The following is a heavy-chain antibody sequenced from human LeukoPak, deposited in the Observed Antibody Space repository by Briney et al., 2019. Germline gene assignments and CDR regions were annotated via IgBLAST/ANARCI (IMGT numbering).Heavy chain of an antibody. CDR2: ISSSSSYI. Sequence: GGSLRLSCAASGFTFSSYSMNWVRQAPGKGLEWVSSISSSSSYIYYADSAKGRFTISRDNAKNSLYLQMNSPRAEDTAVYYCARDLESGYYYMDVWGKGTTVTVSS. CDR1: GFTFSSYS. CDR3: ARDLESGYYYMDV. V-gene: IGHV3-21*01. D-gene: IGHD3-3*01. J-gene: IGHJ6*03.